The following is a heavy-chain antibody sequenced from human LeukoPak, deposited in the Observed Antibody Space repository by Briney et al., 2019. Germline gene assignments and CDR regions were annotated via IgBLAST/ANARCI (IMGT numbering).Heavy chain of an antibody. V-gene: IGHV3-74*01. J-gene: IGHJ6*02. Sequence: PGGSLRLSCAASGFTFSSYGMHWVRQTPGKGLGWVSYLNTDGSSTTYADSVKGRFTISRDNAKNTLYLQMNSLRAEDTAVYYCARTGIAVAGTHSYYYNYGMDVWGHGTTVTVSS. CDR2: LNTDGSST. CDR3: ARTGIAVAGTHSYYYNYGMDV. CDR1: GFTFSSYG. D-gene: IGHD6-19*01.